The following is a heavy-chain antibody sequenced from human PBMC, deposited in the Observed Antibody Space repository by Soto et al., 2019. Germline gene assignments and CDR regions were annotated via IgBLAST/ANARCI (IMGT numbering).Heavy chain of an antibody. CDR2: ISFDGNKK. V-gene: IGHV3-30*18. CDR1: GFTFRDYG. J-gene: IGHJ6*02. Sequence: QVQLVESGGGVVQPGRSLRLSCAASGFTFRDYGMHWVRQAPGKGLEWVALISFDGNKKHYADSVKGRFTITRDNFQNTVSLQMNSLRPEDTAVYYCAKDYAVAVLLWGMDVWGQGTTVTGSS. D-gene: IGHD6-19*01. CDR3: AKDYAVAVLLWGMDV.